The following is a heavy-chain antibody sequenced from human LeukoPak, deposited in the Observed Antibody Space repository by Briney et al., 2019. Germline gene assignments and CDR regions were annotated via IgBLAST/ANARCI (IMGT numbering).Heavy chain of an antibody. D-gene: IGHD2-21*01. Sequence: GGSLRLSCAASGFTFSSHWMSWVRQAPGKGLEGVANINQDGRQEYYVDSVKGRFTISRDNAKSSLYLQMNNLKADDTAVYYCAREGTSLWFYFDYWGRGSLVTVSS. J-gene: IGHJ4*02. V-gene: IGHV3-7*01. CDR3: AREGTSLWFYFDY. CDR2: INQDGRQE. CDR1: GFTFSSHW.